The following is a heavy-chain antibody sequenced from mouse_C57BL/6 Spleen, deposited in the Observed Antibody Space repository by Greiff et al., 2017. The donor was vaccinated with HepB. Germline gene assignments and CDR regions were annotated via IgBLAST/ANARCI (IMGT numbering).Heavy chain of an antibody. CDR3: ARDEYSNAYYAMDY. CDR2: IDPSDSET. J-gene: IGHJ4*01. D-gene: IGHD2-5*01. CDR1: GYTFTSYW. Sequence: VQLQQSGAELVRPGSSVKLSCKASGYTFTSYWMHWVKQRPIQGLEWIGNIDPSDSETHYNQKFKDKATLTVDKSSSTAYMQLSSLTSEDSAVYYCARDEYSNAYYAMDYWGQGTSVTVSS. V-gene: IGHV1-52*01.